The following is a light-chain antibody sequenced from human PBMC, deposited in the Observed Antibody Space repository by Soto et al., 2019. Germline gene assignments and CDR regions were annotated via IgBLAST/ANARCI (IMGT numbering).Light chain of an antibody. CDR1: QSVSSN. J-gene: IGKJ1*01. CDR3: QQYNNWPPWT. V-gene: IGKV3-15*01. Sequence: EIVMTQSPATLSVSPGERATLSCRASQSVSSNLVWYQQKPGQAPRLLIYGASTRATGVPARFSGSGSGTEFTLTISSLQPEDFAVYYCQQYNNWPPWTFGQGTKVEI. CDR2: GAS.